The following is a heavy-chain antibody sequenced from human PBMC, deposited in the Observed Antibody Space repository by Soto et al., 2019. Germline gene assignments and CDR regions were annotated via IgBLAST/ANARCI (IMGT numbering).Heavy chain of an antibody. CDR2: ISAYNGNT. D-gene: IGHD2-8*01. CDR3: ARDLDCTNGVCYRRNWFDP. Sequence: GASVKVSCKASGYTFTSYGISCVRQAPGQGLEWMGWISAYNGNTNYAQKLQGRVTMTTDTSTSTAYMELRSLRSDDAAVYYCARDLDCTNGVCYRRNWFDPWGQGNLVTVS. CDR1: GYTFTSYG. J-gene: IGHJ5*02. V-gene: IGHV1-18*01.